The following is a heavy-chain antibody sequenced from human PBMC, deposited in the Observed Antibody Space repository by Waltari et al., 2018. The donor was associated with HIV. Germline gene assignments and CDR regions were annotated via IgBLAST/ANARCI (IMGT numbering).Heavy chain of an antibody. CDR2: ISGSGGST. CDR1: GFTFSRYA. Sequence: EVQLLESGGGLVQPGGSLRLSCAASGFTFSRYAMSWVRQAPGKGLEWVSAISGSGGSTYYADSVKGRFTISRDNSKNTLYLQMNSLRAEDTAVYYCAKDYEYSSGWYYDYWGQGTLVTVSS. CDR3: AKDYEYSSGWYYDY. D-gene: IGHD6-19*01. V-gene: IGHV3-23*01. J-gene: IGHJ4*02.